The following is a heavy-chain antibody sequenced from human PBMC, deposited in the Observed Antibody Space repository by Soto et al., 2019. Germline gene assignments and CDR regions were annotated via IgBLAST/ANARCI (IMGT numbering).Heavy chain of an antibody. D-gene: IGHD3-10*01. CDR3: AKQRGSNFDY. CDR2: ISGSGGST. CDR1: GFTFSSYA. V-gene: IGHV3-23*01. Sequence: GVSLRLSCAASGFTFSSYAMNWVRQAPGKGPEWVSVISGSGGSTYSADSVKGRFTISRDNSKNTLFLQMNSLRAEDTAVYYCAKQRGSNFDYWGQGPLVTVSS. J-gene: IGHJ4*02.